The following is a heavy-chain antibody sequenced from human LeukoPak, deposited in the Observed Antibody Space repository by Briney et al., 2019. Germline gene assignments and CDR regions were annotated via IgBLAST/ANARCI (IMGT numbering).Heavy chain of an antibody. D-gene: IGHD6-13*01. CDR3: ARPKGRYSSSWYLFDY. Sequence: GASVKVSCKASGYTFTSYYMHWVRQAPGQGLEWMGWINPNSGGTNYAQKFQGRVTMTRDTSISTAYMELSRLRSDDTAVYYCARPKGRYSSSWYLFDYWGQGTLVTVSS. CDR2: INPNSGGT. J-gene: IGHJ4*02. V-gene: IGHV1-2*02. CDR1: GYTFTSYY.